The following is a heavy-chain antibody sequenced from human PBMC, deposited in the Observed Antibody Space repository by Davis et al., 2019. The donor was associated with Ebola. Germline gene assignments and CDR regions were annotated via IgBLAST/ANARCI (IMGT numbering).Heavy chain of an antibody. CDR3: AKQRGVGAIDYDY. D-gene: IGHD1-26*01. Sequence: GGSLRLSCAASEFTFSGYAMGWVRQAPGKGLEWVSDISSGGGAPYYADSVKGRFTTFRDNPKNTLYLQMNSLRADDTAVYYCAKQRGVGAIDYDYWGRGTVVTVSS. J-gene: IGHJ4*02. CDR1: EFTFSGYA. V-gene: IGHV3-23*01. CDR2: ISSGGGAP.